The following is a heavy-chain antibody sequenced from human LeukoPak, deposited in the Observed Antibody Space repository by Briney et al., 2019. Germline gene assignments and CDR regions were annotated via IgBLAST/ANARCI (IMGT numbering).Heavy chain of an antibody. CDR1: GFTFSDYY. Sequence: GGSLRLSCAASGFTFSDYYMSWIRQAPGEGLEWVSYISSSGSTIYYADSVKGRFTISRDNAKNSLYLQMNSLRAEDTAVYYCARARGGYADPYYFDYWGQGTLVTVSS. J-gene: IGHJ4*02. V-gene: IGHV3-11*01. CDR3: ARARGGYADPYYFDY. D-gene: IGHD5-12*01. CDR2: ISSSGSTI.